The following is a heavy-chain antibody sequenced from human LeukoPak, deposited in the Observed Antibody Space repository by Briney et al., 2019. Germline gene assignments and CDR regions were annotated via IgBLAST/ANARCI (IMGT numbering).Heavy chain of an antibody. D-gene: IGHD3-10*01. CDR3: ASKLELLWFGELLAYFDY. CDR2: GYYSGST. V-gene: IGHV4-39*01. CDR1: GGSISSSTYY. J-gene: IGHJ4*02. Sequence: PSETLSLTCTVSGGSISSSTYYWGWIRQPPGKGLEWIGSGYYSGSTYYNPSLKSRVTISVDTSKNQFSLKLSSVTAADTAVYYCASKLELLWFGELLAYFDYWGQGTLVTVSS.